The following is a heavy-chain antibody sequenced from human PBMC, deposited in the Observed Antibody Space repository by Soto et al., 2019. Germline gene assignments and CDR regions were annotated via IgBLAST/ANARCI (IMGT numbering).Heavy chain of an antibody. J-gene: IGHJ6*02. CDR3: ARRESVAGRGWYYYGMDV. CDR2: IYYSGST. Sequence: ETLSLTCTVSGGSVSSGSYYWSWIRQPPGKGLEWIGYIYYSGSTNYNPSLKSRVTISVDTSKNQFSLKLSSVTAADTAVYYCARRESVAGRGWYYYGMDVWGQGTTVTVSS. CDR1: GGSVSSGSYY. D-gene: IGHD6-19*01. V-gene: IGHV4-61*01.